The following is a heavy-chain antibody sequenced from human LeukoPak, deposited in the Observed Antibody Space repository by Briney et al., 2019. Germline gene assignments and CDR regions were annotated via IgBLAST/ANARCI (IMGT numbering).Heavy chain of an antibody. CDR3: ARGGSTYYYDSSGYLPAY. V-gene: IGHV1-46*01. CDR1: GYTFTSYY. J-gene: IGHJ4*02. CDR2: INPSGGST. Sequence: ASVKVSCKASGYTFTSYYMHWVRQAPGQGLEWMGIINPSGGSTSYAQKFQGRVTMTRDTSTSTVYMELSSLRSEDTAVYYCARGGSTYYYDSSGYLPAYWGQGTLVTVSS. D-gene: IGHD3-22*01.